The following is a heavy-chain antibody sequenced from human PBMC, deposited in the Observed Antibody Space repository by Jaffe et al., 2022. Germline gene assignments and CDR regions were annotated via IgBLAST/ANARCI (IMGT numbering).Heavy chain of an antibody. J-gene: IGHJ4*02. CDR2: ISSSSSTI. D-gene: IGHD4-17*01. V-gene: IGHV3-48*01. CDR3: ARDTTTSTVTTMQAGPGPGGGWLVY. CDR1: GFTFSSYS. Sequence: EVQLVESGGGLVQPGGSLRLSCAASGFTFSSYSMNWVRQAPGKGLEWVSYISSSSSTIYYADSVKGRFTISRDNAKNSLYLQMNSLRAEDTAVYYCARDTTTSTVTTMQAGPGPGGGWLVYWGQGTLVTVSS.